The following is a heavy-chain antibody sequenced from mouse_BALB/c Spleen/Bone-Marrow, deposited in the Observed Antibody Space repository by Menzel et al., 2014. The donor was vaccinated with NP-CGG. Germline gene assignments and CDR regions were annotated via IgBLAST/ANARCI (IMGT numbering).Heavy chain of an antibody. D-gene: IGHD2-2*01. CDR3: VYGYAMDY. V-gene: IGHV10-1*02. CDR1: GFTFNTYA. Sequence: EVKLVESGGGLVQPKGSLKLSCAASGFTFNTYAMNWVRRAPGKGLEWVARIRSKSNNYATYYADSVKDRFTIPRDDSQSMLYLQMNNLKTEDTAMYYCVYGYAMDYWGQGTSVTVSS. J-gene: IGHJ4*01. CDR2: IRSKSNNYAT.